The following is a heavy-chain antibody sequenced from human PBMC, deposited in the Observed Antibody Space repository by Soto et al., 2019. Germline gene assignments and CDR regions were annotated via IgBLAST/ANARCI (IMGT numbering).Heavy chain of an antibody. CDR2: ISGSGGST. V-gene: IGHV3-23*01. J-gene: IGHJ4*02. CDR3: AKALIAVSGTSPPADY. D-gene: IGHD6-19*01. CDR1: GFTFSSYA. Sequence: GGSLRLSCAASGFTFSSYAMSWVRQAPGKGLEWVSAISGSGGSTYYADYVKGRFTISRDNSKNTLYLKMNSLRAEDSVVYCCAKALIAVSGTSPPADYWGQGTLVTVSS.